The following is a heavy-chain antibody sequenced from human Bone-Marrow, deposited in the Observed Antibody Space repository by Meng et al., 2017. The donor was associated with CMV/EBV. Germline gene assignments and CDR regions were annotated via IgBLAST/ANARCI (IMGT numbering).Heavy chain of an antibody. J-gene: IGHJ6*02. Sequence: SQTLSLTCAISGDSVSSNSAAWNWIRQSPSRGLEWLGRTYYRSKWYNDYAVSVKSRITINPDTSKNQFSLQLNSVTPEDTAVYYCARHVVVVAATHYYGMDGWGQGTTVTVSS. D-gene: IGHD2-15*01. CDR1: GDSVSSNSAA. V-gene: IGHV6-1*01. CDR3: ARHVVVVAATHYYGMDG. CDR2: TYYRSKWYN.